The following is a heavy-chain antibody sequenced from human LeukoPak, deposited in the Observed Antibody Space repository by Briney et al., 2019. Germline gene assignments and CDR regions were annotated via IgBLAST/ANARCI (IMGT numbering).Heavy chain of an antibody. V-gene: IGHV1-2*02. CDR1: GYTFTCYY. Sequence: ASVKVSCKASGYTFTCYYMHWVRQAPGQGLEWTGWINPNSGGTNYAQKFQGRVTMTRDTSISTAYMELSRLRSDDTAVYYCARDYYDSSGYYPHFDYWGQGTLVTVSS. D-gene: IGHD3-22*01. CDR3: ARDYYDSSGYYPHFDY. CDR2: INPNSGGT. J-gene: IGHJ4*02.